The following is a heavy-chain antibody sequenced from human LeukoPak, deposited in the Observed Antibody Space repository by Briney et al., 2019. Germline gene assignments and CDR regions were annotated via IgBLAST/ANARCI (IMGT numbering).Heavy chain of an antibody. CDR2: IYYSGST. D-gene: IGHD3-10*01. J-gene: IGHJ6*03. Sequence: PSETLSLTCTVSGGSISSHYWSWIRQPPGKGLEWIGYIYYSGSTNYNPSLKSRVTISVDTSKNQFSLKLSSVTAADTAVYYCARVFSIGGYNYYMDAWGKGTTVSVS. CDR3: ARVFSIGGYNYYMDA. CDR1: GGSISSHY. V-gene: IGHV4-59*11.